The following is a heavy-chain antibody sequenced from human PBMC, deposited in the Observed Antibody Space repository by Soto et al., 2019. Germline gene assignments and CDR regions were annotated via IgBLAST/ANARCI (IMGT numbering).Heavy chain of an antibody. CDR3: ARAPTTMTTFTVWFDP. D-gene: IGHD4-17*01. CDR2: IYYSGST. CDR1: GGSISSGDYY. J-gene: IGHJ5*02. Sequence: SETLSLTCTVSGGSISSGDYYWSWLRQPPGKGLEWIGYIYYSGSTYYNPSLKSRVTISVDTSKNQFSLKLSSVTAADTAVYYCARAPTTMTTFTVWFDPWGQGTLVTVSS. V-gene: IGHV4-30-4*01.